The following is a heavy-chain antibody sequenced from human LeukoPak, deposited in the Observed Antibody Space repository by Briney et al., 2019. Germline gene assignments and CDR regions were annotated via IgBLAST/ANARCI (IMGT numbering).Heavy chain of an antibody. CDR3: ARDYYDYVWGNYRSTSPLDF. V-gene: IGHV3-21*01. D-gene: IGHD3-16*02. CDR1: GFTFSSYS. CDR2: ISSSSSYI. J-gene: IGHJ4*02. Sequence: GGSLRLSCAASGFTFSSYSMNWVRQAPGKGLEWVSSISSSSSYIYYADSVKGRFTISSDNAKNSLYLQMNSLRAEDTAVYFCARDYYDYVWGNYRSTSPLDFWGQGTLVTVSS.